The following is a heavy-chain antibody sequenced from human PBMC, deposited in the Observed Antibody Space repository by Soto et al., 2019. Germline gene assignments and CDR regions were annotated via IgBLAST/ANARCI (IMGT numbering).Heavy chain of an antibody. CDR1: GGSFSGYY. CDR3: ARDKTTVTTPPSHPFDY. CDR2: INHSGST. D-gene: IGHD4-17*01. V-gene: IGHV4-34*01. Sequence: PSETLSLTCAVYGGSFSGYYWSWIRQPPGKGLEWIGEINHSGSTNYNPSLKSRVTISVDTSKNQFSLKLSSVTAADTAVYYCARDKTTVTTPPSHPFDYWGQGTLVTVSS. J-gene: IGHJ4*02.